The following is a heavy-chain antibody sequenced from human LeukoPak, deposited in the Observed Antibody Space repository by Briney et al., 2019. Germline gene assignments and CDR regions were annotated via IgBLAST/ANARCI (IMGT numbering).Heavy chain of an antibody. D-gene: IGHD2-8*01. CDR2: ISSSGSTI. CDR3: ARDTPYCTNGVCFGMDV. J-gene: IGHJ6*02. Sequence: GGSLRLSCAASGFTFSDYYMSWIRQAPGKGLEWVSYISSSGSTIYYADSAKGRFTISRDNAKNSLYLQMNSLRAEDTAVYYCARDTPYCTNGVCFGMDVWGQGTTVTVSS. CDR1: GFTFSDYY. V-gene: IGHV3-11*01.